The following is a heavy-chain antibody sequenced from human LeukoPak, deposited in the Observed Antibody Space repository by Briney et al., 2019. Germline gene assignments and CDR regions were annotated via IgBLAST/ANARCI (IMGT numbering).Heavy chain of an antibody. CDR1: GYSFTSYW. CDR3: ARLRSPPYYYMDV. V-gene: IGHV5-51*01. CDR2: IYPGDSDT. J-gene: IGHJ6*03. Sequence: GETLKISCKGSGYSFTSYWIGWVRQMPGKGLEWMGIIYPGDSDTRYNPSFQGQVTISADKSISTAYLQWSSLQASDTAMYYCARLRSPPYYYMDVWGKGTTVTISS.